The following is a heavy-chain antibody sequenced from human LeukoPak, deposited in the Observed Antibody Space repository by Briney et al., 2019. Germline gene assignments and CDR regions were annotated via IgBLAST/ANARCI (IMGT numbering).Heavy chain of an antibody. V-gene: IGHV1-2*02. CDR3: ARVNYELGGVIALDVFDI. CDR2: INPNSGVT. CDR1: RYTFTGYY. Sequence: ASVKVSCKASRYTFTGYYMHWVRQAPGQGLEWMGWINPNSGVTDYAQNFQGRVTMTRDTSISTAYVELSRLRSDDTAVYYCARVNYELGGVIALDVFDIWGQGTMVTVSS. D-gene: IGHD3-16*02. J-gene: IGHJ3*02.